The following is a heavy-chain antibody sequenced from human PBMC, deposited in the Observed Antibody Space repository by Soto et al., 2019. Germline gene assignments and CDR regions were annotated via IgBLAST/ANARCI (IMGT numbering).Heavy chain of an antibody. CDR1: GYSFTSYW. Sequence: GESLKIFCKGSGYSFTSYWIGWVRQMPGKGLEWMGIIYPGDSDTRYSPSFQGQVTISADKSISTTYLQWSSLKASDAAMYYCARREGCSSSTCSFDYWGQGTLVTVSS. CDR2: IYPGDSDT. J-gene: IGHJ4*02. CDR3: ARREGCSSSTCSFDY. V-gene: IGHV5-51*01. D-gene: IGHD2-2*01.